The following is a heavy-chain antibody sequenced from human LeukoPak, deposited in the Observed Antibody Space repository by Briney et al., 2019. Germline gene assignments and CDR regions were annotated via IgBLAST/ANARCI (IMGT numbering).Heavy chain of an antibody. CDR3: AKESRGSGYSDY. CDR2: ISGSGGST. D-gene: IGHD3-10*01. J-gene: IGHJ4*02. Sequence: PGGTLRLSCAASGFTFSSYGMSWVRQAPGKGLEWVSAISGSGGSTYYADSVKGRFTISRDNSKNTLYLQMNSLRAEDTAVYYCAKESRGSGYSDYWGQGTLVTVSS. CDR1: GFTFSSYG. V-gene: IGHV3-23*01.